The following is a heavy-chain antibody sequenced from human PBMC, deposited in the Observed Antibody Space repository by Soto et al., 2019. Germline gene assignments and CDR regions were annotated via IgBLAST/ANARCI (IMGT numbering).Heavy chain of an antibody. CDR2: IYYSGST. CDR3: ARGLVAAADVGLDY. V-gene: IGHV4-59*12. D-gene: IGHD6-13*01. J-gene: IGHJ4*02. Sequence: PSETLSLTFTVSGGSISSYYWSWIRQPPGKGMEWIGYIYYSGSTNYNPSLKSRVTISVDTSKNQFSLKLSSVTAADTAVYYCARGLVAAADVGLDYWGQGTLVTVCS. CDR1: GGSISSYY.